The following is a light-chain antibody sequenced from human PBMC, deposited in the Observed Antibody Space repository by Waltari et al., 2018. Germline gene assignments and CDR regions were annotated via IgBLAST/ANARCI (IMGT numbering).Light chain of an antibody. CDR2: AAS. CDR3: QHVS. Sequence: DIQLTQSPSFLSASVGDRVTVTCRASQGIRSSLAWYQQKPEKAPKLLIYAASTLQSGVPSRFSGSGSGTEFTLTISTLQPEDFATYYCQHVSFGQGTRLEIK. J-gene: IGKJ5*01. CDR1: QGIRSS. V-gene: IGKV1-9*01.